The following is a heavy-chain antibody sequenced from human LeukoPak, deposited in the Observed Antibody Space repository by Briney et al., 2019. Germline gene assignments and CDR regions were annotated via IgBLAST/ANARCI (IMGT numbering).Heavy chain of an antibody. J-gene: IGHJ6*02. D-gene: IGHD4-17*01. CDR1: GFTVSSNY. V-gene: IGHV3-66*01. CDR3: ARVYGDYGEYGMDV. Sequence: GGSLRLSCAASGFTVSSNYMSWVRQAPGKGLEWVSVIYSGGSTYYADSVKGRFTISRDNSKNTLYLQMNSLRAEDTAVYYCARVYGDYGEYGMDVWAKGPRSPSP. CDR2: IYSGGST.